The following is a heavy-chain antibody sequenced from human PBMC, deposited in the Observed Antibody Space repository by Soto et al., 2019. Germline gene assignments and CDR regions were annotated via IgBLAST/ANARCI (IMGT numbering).Heavy chain of an antibody. CDR2: INHSGST. Sequence: QVQLQQWGAGLLKPSETLSLTCAVYGGSFSGYYWNWIRQPPGKGLEWIGEINHSGSTNYNPSLNSRVTISVDTSKNQFSLKLSSVTAADTAVYYCARGWGSGVFDYWGQGTLVTVSS. V-gene: IGHV4-34*01. CDR1: GGSFSGYY. CDR3: ARGWGSGVFDY. D-gene: IGHD6-19*01. J-gene: IGHJ4*02.